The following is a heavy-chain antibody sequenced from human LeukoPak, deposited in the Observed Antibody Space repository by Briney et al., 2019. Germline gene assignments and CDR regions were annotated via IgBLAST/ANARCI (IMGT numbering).Heavy chain of an antibody. CDR2: INHSGST. CDR3: ARGGYLRPHDY. D-gene: IGHD3-3*01. Sequence: SETLSLTCTVSGVSISSSNSYWGWIRQPPGKGLEWIGEINHSGSTNYNPSLKSRVTISVDTSKNQFSLKLSSVTAADTAVYYCARGGYLRPHDYWGQGTLVTVSS. V-gene: IGHV4-39*07. J-gene: IGHJ4*02. CDR1: GVSISSSNSY.